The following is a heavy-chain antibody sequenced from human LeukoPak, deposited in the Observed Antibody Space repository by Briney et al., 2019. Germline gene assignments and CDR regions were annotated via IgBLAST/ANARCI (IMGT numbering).Heavy chain of an antibody. CDR1: GYTFTSYA. CDR3: ARDLSHVYYDSSGYDY. V-gene: IGHV1-3*01. CDR2: INAGNGNT. D-gene: IGHD3-22*01. J-gene: IGHJ4*02. Sequence: ASVKVSCKASGYTFTSYAMHWVRQAPGQRLEWMGWINAGNGNTKYSQKFQGRVTITRDTSASTAYMELSSLRSEDTAVYYCARDLSHVYYDSSGYDYWGQGTLVTVSS.